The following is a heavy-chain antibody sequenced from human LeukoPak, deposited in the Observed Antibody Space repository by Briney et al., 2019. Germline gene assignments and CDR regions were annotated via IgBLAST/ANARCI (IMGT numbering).Heavy chain of an antibody. CDR1: GFTFSSYS. CDR3: ARDPSVWGSYRPPASDY. CDR2: ISSSSSYI. J-gene: IGHJ4*02. D-gene: IGHD3-16*02. V-gene: IGHV3-21*01. Sequence: AGGSLRLSCAASGFTFSSYSMNWVRQAPGKGLEWVSSISSSSSYIYYADSVKGRFTISRDNAKNSLYLQMNSLGAEDTAVYYCARDPSVWGSYRPPASDYWGQGTLVTVSS.